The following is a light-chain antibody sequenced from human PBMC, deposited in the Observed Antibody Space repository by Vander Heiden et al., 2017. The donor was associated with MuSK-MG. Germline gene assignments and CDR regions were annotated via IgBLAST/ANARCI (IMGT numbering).Light chain of an antibody. V-gene: IGKV1-NL1*01. J-gene: IGKJ1*01. CDR2: AAS. CDR3: QQDYSPLWT. Sequence: DIQMTQSPSSLSASVGDRVTITCRASQGISTSLAWYQLKPGKAPKLLLFAASRLESGVPSRFSGSGSGTDYTLTISSLQPEDFATYYCQQDYSPLWTFGQGTKVEIK. CDR1: QGISTS.